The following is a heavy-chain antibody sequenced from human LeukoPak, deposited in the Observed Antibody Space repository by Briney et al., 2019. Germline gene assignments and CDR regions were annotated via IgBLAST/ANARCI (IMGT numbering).Heavy chain of an antibody. CDR2: INHSGST. V-gene: IGHV4-34*01. J-gene: IGHJ5*02. CDR3: ASPYCSGGSCYANWFDP. CDR1: GGSFSGYY. D-gene: IGHD2-15*01. Sequence: TSETLSLTCAVYGGSFSGYYWSWIRQPPGKGLEWIGEINHSGSTSYNPSLKSRVTISVDTSKNQFSLKLSSVTAADTAVYYCASPYCSGGSCYANWFDPWGQGTLVTVSS.